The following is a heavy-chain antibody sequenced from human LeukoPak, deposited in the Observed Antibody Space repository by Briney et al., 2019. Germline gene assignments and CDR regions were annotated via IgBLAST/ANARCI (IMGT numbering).Heavy chain of an antibody. CDR3: ARDNSVRATWTFDY. J-gene: IGHJ4*02. CDR2: INQDGSEK. D-gene: IGHD2-2*01. V-gene: IGHV3-7*01. Sequence: GGSLRLSCAASGFTFSSYWMSWVRQAPGKGLEWVANINQDGSEKYYVDSVKGRFTISRDNAKNSLYLQMNSLRAEDTAVYYCARDNSVRATWTFDYWGQGTLATVSS. CDR1: GFTFSSYW.